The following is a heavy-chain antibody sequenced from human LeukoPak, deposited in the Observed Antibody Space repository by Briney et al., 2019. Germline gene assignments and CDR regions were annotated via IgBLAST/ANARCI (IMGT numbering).Heavy chain of an antibody. CDR2: ISGGGDST. D-gene: IGHD6-13*01. J-gene: IGHJ4*02. Sequence: PGGSLRLSCAASGFTFSSYAMSWVRQAPGKGLAWVSTISGGGDSTDYADSVKGRFTISRDNSKNTLSLQMNSLRAEDTAVYYYAKEGLGAAAGTFDYWGQGTLVTVSS. CDR1: GFTFSSYA. V-gene: IGHV3-23*01. CDR3: AKEGLGAAAGTFDY.